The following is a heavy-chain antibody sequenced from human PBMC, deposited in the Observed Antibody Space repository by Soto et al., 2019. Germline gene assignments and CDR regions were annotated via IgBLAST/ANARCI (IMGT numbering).Heavy chain of an antibody. V-gene: IGHV3-53*01. J-gene: IGHJ6*03. CDR1: WFTVSSNY. D-gene: IGHD4-17*01. CDR2: IYSGGST. Sequence: GGSLRVSCAASWFTVSSNYMSWVRHEPGKGLEWVSVIYSGGSTYYADSVKGRFTISRDNSKNTLYLQMNSLRAEDTAVYYCASSMTTPYYYYYYMDVWGKGTTVTVSS. CDR3: ASSMTTPYYYYYYMDV.